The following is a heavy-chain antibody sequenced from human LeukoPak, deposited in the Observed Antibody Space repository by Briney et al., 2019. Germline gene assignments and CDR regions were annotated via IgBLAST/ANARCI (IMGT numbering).Heavy chain of an antibody. CDR3: ARDPEVGYCSGGSCYGQGY. Sequence: ASVKVSCKASGGTFSSYAISWVRQAPGQGLEWMGRIIPIFGTANYAQKFQGRATITTDESSSTAYMELSSLRSEGTAVYYCARDPEVGYCSGGSCYGQGYWGQGTLVTVSS. J-gene: IGHJ4*02. CDR2: IIPIFGTA. V-gene: IGHV1-69*05. D-gene: IGHD2-15*01. CDR1: GGTFSSYA.